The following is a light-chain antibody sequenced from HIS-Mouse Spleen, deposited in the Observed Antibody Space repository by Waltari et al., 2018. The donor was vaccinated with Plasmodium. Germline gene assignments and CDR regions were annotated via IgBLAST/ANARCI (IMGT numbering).Light chain of an antibody. CDR1: SRDVGSYNL. CDR2: EGS. V-gene: IGLV2-23*03. Sequence: QSALTQPASVSGSPGQSITISCTATSRDVGSYNLLSWYQQHPGKAPKLMIYEGSKRPSGVSNRFSGSKSGNTASLTISGLQAEDEADYYCCSYAGSSTFVFGGGTKLTVL. J-gene: IGLJ3*02. CDR3: CSYAGSSTFV.